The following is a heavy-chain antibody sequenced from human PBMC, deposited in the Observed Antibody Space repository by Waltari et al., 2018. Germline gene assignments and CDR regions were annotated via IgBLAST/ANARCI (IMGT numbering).Heavy chain of an antibody. V-gene: IGHV1-69*05. J-gene: IGHJ3*02. CDR1: GGTFSSYS. CDR2: IIPIFGTA. CDR3: ARDPLAYCSSTSCREAFDI. D-gene: IGHD2-2*01. Sequence: QVQLVQSGAEVKKPGSSVTVSCTASGGTFSSYSTSCVRKAPAQGLEWMGGIIPIFGTANYAQKFQGRVTITTDESTSTAYMELSSLRSEDTAVYYCARDPLAYCSSTSCREAFDIWGQGTMVTVSS.